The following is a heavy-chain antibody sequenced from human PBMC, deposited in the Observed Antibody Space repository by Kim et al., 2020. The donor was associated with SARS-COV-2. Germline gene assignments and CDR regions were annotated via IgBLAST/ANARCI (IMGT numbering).Heavy chain of an antibody. CDR3: ARSWGSGIMAGDL. D-gene: IGHD3-10*01. V-gene: IGHV3-33*01. Sequence: HYASSVKCRFTITRDNSKNTLYLQMDSLRAEDTAVYYCARSWGSGIMAGDLWSQGTLVSVSS. J-gene: IGHJ5*02.